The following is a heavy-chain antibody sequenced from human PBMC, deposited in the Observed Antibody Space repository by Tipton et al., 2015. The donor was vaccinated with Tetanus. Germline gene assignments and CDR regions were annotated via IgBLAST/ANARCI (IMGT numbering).Heavy chain of an antibody. CDR1: GYSFNIYW. CDR3: ARRLGPYTGDQIWHFDL. V-gene: IGHV5-51*01. CDR2: IYPGDSDT. D-gene: IGHD7-27*01. J-gene: IGHJ2*01. Sequence: VQLVQSGAEMRKSGESLKISCKGSGYSFNIYWIAWVRQMPGKGLEWMGIIYPGDSDTRYSPSFQGQVTISADKSLTTAYVQWSRLKASDTAMYYCARRLGPYTGDQIWHFDLWGRGTLVSVSS.